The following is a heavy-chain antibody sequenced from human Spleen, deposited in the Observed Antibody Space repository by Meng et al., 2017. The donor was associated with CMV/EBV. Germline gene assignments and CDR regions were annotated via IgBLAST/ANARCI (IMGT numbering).Heavy chain of an antibody. CDR3: ARNPPSTGDFDY. Sequence: GGSLRLSCAASGFTFSDYSLHWVRQAPGKGLEWVAFTSYDGSHEYYADSVKGRFTISRDNSKNALFLQMNSLTLEDTAVYYCARNPPSTGDFDYWGQGTVVTVSS. CDR2: TSYDGSHE. CDR1: GFTFSDYS. V-gene: IGHV3-30-3*01. D-gene: IGHD3-10*01. J-gene: IGHJ4*02.